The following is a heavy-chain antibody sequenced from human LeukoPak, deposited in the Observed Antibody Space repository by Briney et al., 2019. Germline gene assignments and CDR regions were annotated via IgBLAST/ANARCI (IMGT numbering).Heavy chain of an antibody. CDR3: AKDGGGITTNWFDP. CDR1: GFTFSSYA. Sequence: GGSLRLSCAASGFTFSSYAMSWVRQAPGKGPEWVSAISGCGGSTYYADSVKGRFTISRDNSKNTLYLQMNSLRAEDTAVYYCAKDGGGITTNWFDPWGQGTLVTVSS. J-gene: IGHJ5*02. V-gene: IGHV3-23*01. D-gene: IGHD3-22*01. CDR2: ISGCGGST.